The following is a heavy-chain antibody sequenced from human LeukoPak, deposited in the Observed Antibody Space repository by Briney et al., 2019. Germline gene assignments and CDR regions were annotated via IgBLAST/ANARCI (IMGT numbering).Heavy chain of an antibody. CDR3: TTEVGATAKG. CDR2: IKTKSEGGTT. V-gene: IGHV3-15*01. CDR1: GFTFSSYA. Sequence: PGGSLRLSCTASGFTFSSYAMNWVRQAPGKGLEWAGRIKTKSEGGTTDCAAPVKGRFTISRDDSKNTLYLQMNSLKSEDTGVYYCTTEVGATAKGWGQGTLVTVSS. D-gene: IGHD1-26*01. J-gene: IGHJ4*02.